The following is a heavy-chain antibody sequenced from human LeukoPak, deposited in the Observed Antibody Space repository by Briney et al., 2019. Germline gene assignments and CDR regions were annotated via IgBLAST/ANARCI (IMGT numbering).Heavy chain of an antibody. V-gene: IGHV3-53*01. CDR1: GFTVSNNY. CDR3: ARDWFGELI. CDR2: IYSGGST. J-gene: IGHJ4*02. D-gene: IGHD3-10*01. Sequence: GGSLRLSCAASGFTVSNNYMSWVRQAPGKGLEWVSIIYSGGSTYYADSVKGRFTISRDNAKNSLYLQMNSLRVEDTAVYYCARDWFGELIWGQGTLVTVSS.